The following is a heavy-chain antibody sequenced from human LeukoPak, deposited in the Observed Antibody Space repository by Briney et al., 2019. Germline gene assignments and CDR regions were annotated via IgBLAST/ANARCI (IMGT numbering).Heavy chain of an antibody. Sequence: APVKVSCKSSGFTFTDYYIHWVRQAPGQGLEWMGYIGPHSSATSSPQEFQGRVTMTRDTSMSTAYMELTRLTSDDTAVYYCAREGNGLLSKDFDCWGQGTLVTVSS. CDR2: IGPHSSAT. V-gene: IGHV1-2*02. J-gene: IGHJ4*02. CDR3: AREGNGLLSKDFDC. D-gene: IGHD2/OR15-2a*01. CDR1: GFTFTDYY.